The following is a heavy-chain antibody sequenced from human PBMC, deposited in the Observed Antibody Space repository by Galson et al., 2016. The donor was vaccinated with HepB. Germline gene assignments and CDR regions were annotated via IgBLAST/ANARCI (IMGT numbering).Heavy chain of an antibody. V-gene: IGHV4-4*02. CDR2: IYQNGGA. J-gene: IGHJ6*02. Sequence: SETLSLTCAVSGASVDSHTWWSWVRQPPGKGLEWIGEIYQNGGAYYNSSLRGRVTLSVDKSKNQISLEVTSVTAADAAVYYCARNRDFGMDVWGRGATVSVAS. D-gene: IGHD3-10*01. CDR3: ARNRDFGMDV. CDR1: GASVDSHTW.